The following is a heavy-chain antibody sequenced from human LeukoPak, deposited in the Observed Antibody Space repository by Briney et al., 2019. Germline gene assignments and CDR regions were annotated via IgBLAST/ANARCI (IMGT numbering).Heavy chain of an antibody. CDR1: GGTFSSYA. Sequence: GASVTVSCKASGGTFSSYAISWVRQAPGQGLEWMGRIIPILGIANYAQKFQGRVTITADKSTSTAYMELSSLRSEDTAVYYCASGGIIWSYFDYWGQGTLVTVSS. V-gene: IGHV1-69*04. J-gene: IGHJ4*02. D-gene: IGHD3-10*01. CDR3: ASGGIIWSYFDY. CDR2: IIPILGIA.